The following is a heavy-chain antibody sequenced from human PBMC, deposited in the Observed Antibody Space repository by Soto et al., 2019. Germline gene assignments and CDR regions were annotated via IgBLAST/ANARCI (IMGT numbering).Heavy chain of an antibody. Sequence: PSETLSLTCAVYGGSFSGYYWSWIRQPPGKGLEWIGEINHSGSTNYNPSLKSRVTISVDTSKNQFSLKLSSVTAADTAVYYCARGKSFGEFGNWGQGIMVTVS. D-gene: IGHD3-10*01. CDR3: ARGKSFGEFGN. CDR2: INHSGST. CDR1: GGSFSGYY. J-gene: IGHJ3*01. V-gene: IGHV4-34*01.